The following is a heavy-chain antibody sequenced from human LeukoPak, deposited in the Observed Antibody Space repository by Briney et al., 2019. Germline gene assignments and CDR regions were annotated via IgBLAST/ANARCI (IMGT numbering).Heavy chain of an antibody. CDR2: INHSGST. D-gene: IGHD6-13*01. V-gene: IGHV4-34*01. J-gene: IGHJ5*02. CDR3: ARAKGSSWYIIGWFDP. Sequence: SETLSPTCAVYGGSFSGYYWSWIRQPPGKGLEWIGEINHSGSTNYNPSLKSRVTISVDTSKNQFSLKLSSVTAADTAVYYCARAKGSSWYIIGWFDPWGQGTLVTVSS. CDR1: GGSFSGYY.